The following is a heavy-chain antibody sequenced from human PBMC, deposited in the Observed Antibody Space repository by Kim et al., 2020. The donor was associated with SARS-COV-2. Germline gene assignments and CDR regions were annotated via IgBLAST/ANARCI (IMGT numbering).Heavy chain of an antibody. CDR3: ARHVGYYDSGLLH. D-gene: IGHD3-22*01. J-gene: IGHJ1*01. V-gene: IGHV4-39*01. Sequence: YNPSLKSRVTISVDTSKNQFSLKLSSVTAADTAVYYCARHVGYYDSGLLHWGQGTLVTVSS.